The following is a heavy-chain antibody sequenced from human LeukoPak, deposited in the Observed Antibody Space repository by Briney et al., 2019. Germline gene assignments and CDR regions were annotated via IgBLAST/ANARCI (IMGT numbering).Heavy chain of an antibody. J-gene: IGHJ5*02. V-gene: IGHV1-2*02. D-gene: IGHD2-21*02. CDR2: MNPNSGGT. Sequence: ASVKVSCKASGYTFTSYDINWVRQATGQGLEWMGWMNPNSGGTNYAQKFQGRVTMTRDTSISTAYMELSRLRSDDTAVYYCARGTMVTKVWWFDPWGQGTLVTVSS. CDR1: GYTFTSYD. CDR3: ARGTMVTKVWWFDP.